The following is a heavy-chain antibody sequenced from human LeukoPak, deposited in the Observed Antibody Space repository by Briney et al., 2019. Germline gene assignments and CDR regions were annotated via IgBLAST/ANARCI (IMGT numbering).Heavy chain of an antibody. CDR3: AGRFLEWLLDY. Sequence: KPSETLSLTCTVSGGSISSNNYYWGWIRQPPGKGLEWIGSIYYSGGTYYNPSLKSRVTISVDTSKNQFSLKLSSVTAADTAVYYCAGRFLEWLLDYWGQGTLVTVSS. V-gene: IGHV4-39*01. CDR2: IYYSGGT. CDR1: GGSISSNNYY. J-gene: IGHJ4*02. D-gene: IGHD3-3*01.